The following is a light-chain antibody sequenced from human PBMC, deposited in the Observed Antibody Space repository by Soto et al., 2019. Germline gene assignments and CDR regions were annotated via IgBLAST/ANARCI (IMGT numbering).Light chain of an antibody. CDR1: QSISDT. J-gene: IGKJ1*01. CDR2: SAS. Sequence: EIVMTQSPATLSVSPGGRATLSYRASQSISDTLAWYQQKPGQAPRLLIYSASRGATGFPARFSGSGSGTDFTLTISSLQSEDFAVYYCQQYNNRPWTFGQGTKVEIK. V-gene: IGKV3-15*01. CDR3: QQYNNRPWT.